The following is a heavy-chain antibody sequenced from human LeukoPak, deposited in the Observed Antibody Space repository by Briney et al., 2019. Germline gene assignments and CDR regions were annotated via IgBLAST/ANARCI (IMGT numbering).Heavy chain of an antibody. D-gene: IGHD3-22*01. Sequence: SETLSLTCTVPGGSISSSSYYWGWIRQPPGKGLEWIGSIYYSGSTYYNPSLKSRVTISVDTSKNQFSLKLSSVTAADTAVYYCAHNYYDSSGYYYYYMDVWGKGTTVTISS. V-gene: IGHV4-39*01. J-gene: IGHJ6*03. CDR1: GGSISSSSYY. CDR2: IYYSGST. CDR3: AHNYYDSSGYYYYYMDV.